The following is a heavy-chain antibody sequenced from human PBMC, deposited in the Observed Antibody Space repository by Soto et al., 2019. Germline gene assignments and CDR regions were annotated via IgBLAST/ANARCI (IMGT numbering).Heavy chain of an antibody. V-gene: IGHV1-69*13. CDR3: AREYRSSSGRFDN. D-gene: IGHD6-6*01. CDR2: IIPIFGTP. CDR1: GGSFSSYA. J-gene: IGHJ4*02. Sequence: SVKVSCKASGGSFSSYAISWVQQAPGQGLEWMGGIIPIFGTPSYAQKFQGRVTITADESTSTAYMELSSLRSEDTAVYYCAREYRSSSGRFDNWGQGTLVTVSS.